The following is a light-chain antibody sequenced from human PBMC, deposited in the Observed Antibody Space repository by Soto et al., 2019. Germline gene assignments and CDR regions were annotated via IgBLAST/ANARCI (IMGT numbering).Light chain of an antibody. CDR1: NNDVGGFNF. Sequence: QSVLTQPASVSGSPGQSITISCTGTNNDVGGFNFVSWYQQHPGKVPKLLIYDVDDRPSGVSNRFSGSRSGNTASLTISGLQAEDEADYYCSSYTSRSTVIFGGGTKLTVL. CDR2: DVD. CDR3: SSYTSRSTVI. V-gene: IGLV2-14*03. J-gene: IGLJ2*01.